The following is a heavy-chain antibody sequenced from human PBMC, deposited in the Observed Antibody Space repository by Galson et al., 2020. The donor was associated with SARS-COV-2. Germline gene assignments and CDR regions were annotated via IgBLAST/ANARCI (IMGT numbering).Heavy chain of an antibody. D-gene: IGHD3-9*01. CDR2: IYYSGGT. V-gene: IGHV4-59*08. CDR3: ARRGGGRYFDYYFDY. J-gene: IGHJ4*02. CDR1: GGSIRGYD. Sequence: ETSETLSLTCTVSGGSIRGYDWIWIRQPQGKGMEWIGYIYYSGGTNYNPSLKSRVTISVDTSKNQFSLRLSSVTAADTAVYYCARRGGGRYFDYYFDYWGQGTLVTVSS.